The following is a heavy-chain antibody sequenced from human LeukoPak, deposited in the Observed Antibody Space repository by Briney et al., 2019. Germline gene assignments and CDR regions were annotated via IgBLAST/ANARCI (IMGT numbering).Heavy chain of an antibody. CDR1: GFTFSTYA. Sequence: GGSLRLSCAASGFTFSTYALHWARQAPGKGLEWVAVISNDGSNKYYADSVKGRFTISRDNSKNTLYLQMNSLRAEDTGVYYCARADCSCRNCFYSYGMDVWGQGTMVTVSS. CDR2: ISNDGSNK. J-gene: IGHJ6*02. D-gene: IGHD2-15*01. V-gene: IGHV3-30*04. CDR3: ARADCSCRNCFYSYGMDV.